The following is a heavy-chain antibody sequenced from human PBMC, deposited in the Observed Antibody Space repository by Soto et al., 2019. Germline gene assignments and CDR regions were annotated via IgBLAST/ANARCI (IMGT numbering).Heavy chain of an antibody. CDR2: IGPHNDKT. J-gene: IGHJ5*01. CDR1: GYTFSGYG. D-gene: IGHD2-21*02. CDR3: ARDSRRLPDSCFDS. V-gene: IGHV1-18*01. Sequence: ASVKVSCKASGYTFSGYGINWLRQAPGQGLEWMGWIGPHNDKTSIAQNFQGRVTMTTDTSTNTVYMELRSLRSDDTAVYYCARDSRRLPDSCFDSWGQGNLVTVSS.